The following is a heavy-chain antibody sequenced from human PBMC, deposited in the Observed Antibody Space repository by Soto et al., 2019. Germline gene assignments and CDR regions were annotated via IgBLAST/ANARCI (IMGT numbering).Heavy chain of an antibody. CDR2: ISAYNGNT. D-gene: IGHD3-3*01. Sequence: ASVKVSCKASGYTFTSYGISWVRQAPGQGLEWMGWISAYNGNTNYAQKPQGRVTMTTDTSTSTAYMELRSLRSDDTAVYYCARDWSDYDFRKVSPPHYWGQGTLVTVSS. CDR3: ARDWSDYDFRKVSPPHY. J-gene: IGHJ4*02. V-gene: IGHV1-18*04. CDR1: GYTFTSYG.